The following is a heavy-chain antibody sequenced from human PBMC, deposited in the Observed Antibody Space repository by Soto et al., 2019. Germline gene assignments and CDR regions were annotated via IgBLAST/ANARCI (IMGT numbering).Heavy chain of an antibody. Sequence: PSETLSLTCAVSGGSISSGGYSWSWIRQPPGKGLELIGYMYYSGSTYYNPSLKSRVTISVDTSKNQFSLKLTSVTAADTAVYYCARRVFPWGQGTLVTVSS. CDR1: GGSISSGGYS. J-gene: IGHJ5*02. V-gene: IGHV4-30-4*07. CDR2: MYYSGST. CDR3: ARRVFP.